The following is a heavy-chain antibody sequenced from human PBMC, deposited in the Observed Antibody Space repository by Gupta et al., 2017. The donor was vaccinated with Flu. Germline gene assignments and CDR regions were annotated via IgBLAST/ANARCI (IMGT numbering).Heavy chain of an antibody. D-gene: IGHD3-22*01. CDR1: GGSISSYY. V-gene: IGHV4-59*01. CDR2: IYYSGST. Sequence: QVQLQESGPGLVKPSETLSLTCTVSGGSISSYYWSWIRQPPGKGLEWIGYIYYSGSTNYNPSLKSRVTISVDTSKNQFSLKLSSVTAADTAVYYCARAHYYDSSGYYSAFDYWGQGTLVTVSS. CDR3: ARAHYYDSSGYYSAFDY. J-gene: IGHJ4*02.